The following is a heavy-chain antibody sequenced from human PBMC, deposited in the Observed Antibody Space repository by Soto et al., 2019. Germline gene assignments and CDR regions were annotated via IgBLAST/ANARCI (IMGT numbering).Heavy chain of an antibody. CDR2: IYYSGST. J-gene: IGHJ4*02. CDR1: GGCICSYY. Sequence: SETLSLTCTASGGCICSYYCSWIRQPPGKGLEWIGYIYYSGSTNYNPSLKSRVTISVDTSKNQFSPKLSSVTAADTAVYYCARSPYYYDSSGHAHWGQGTLVTVSS. V-gene: IGHV4-59*01. D-gene: IGHD3-22*01. CDR3: ARSPYYYDSSGHAH.